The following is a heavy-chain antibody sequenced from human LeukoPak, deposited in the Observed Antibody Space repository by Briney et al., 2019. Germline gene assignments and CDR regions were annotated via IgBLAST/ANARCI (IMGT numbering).Heavy chain of an antibody. CDR1: GFNFDDYA. CDR2: IGGSGGST. CDR3: AKVRSGPIAAAFDY. J-gene: IGHJ4*02. Sequence: PGGSLRLSCAASGFNFDDYAMHWVRQPPGKGLEWVSAIGGSGGSTYYADSVKGRFTISRDNSKNTLYLQMNSLRAEDTAVYYCAKVRSGPIAAAFDYWGQGTLVTVSS. V-gene: IGHV3-23*01. D-gene: IGHD6-13*01.